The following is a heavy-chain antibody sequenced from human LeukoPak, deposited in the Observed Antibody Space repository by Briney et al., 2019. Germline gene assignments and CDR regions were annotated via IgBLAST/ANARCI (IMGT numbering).Heavy chain of an antibody. J-gene: IGHJ4*02. CDR1: GFTVSSSH. CDR3: ARVYNYVFDY. V-gene: IGHV3-53*01. CDR2: IYSGGDT. D-gene: IGHD3-10*02. Sequence: GGSLRLSCAASGFTVSSSHMTWVRQAVGKGLEWVSFIYSGGDTSYADSVKGRFTISRDNSKNTLYLQMNSLRAEDAAVYYCARVYNYVFDYWGQGTLVTVSS.